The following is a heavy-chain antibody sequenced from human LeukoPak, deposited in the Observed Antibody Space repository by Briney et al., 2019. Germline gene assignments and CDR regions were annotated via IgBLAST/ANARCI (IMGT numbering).Heavy chain of an antibody. Sequence: GRSLRLSCAASGFIFSHYGMHWVRRAPGKGLEWVAVIWSDGSNRFYADSVKGRFTISRDNSQKTLFLQMNSLRAEDTAIYYCARDAQRGFDYSNSLEYWGHGTLVTVSS. CDR3: ARDAQRGFDYSNSLEY. J-gene: IGHJ4*01. CDR1: GFIFSHYG. D-gene: IGHD4-11*01. CDR2: IWSDGSNR. V-gene: IGHV3-33*01.